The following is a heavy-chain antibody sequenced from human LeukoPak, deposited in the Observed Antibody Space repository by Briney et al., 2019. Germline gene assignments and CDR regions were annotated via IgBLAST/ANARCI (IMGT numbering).Heavy chain of an antibody. V-gene: IGHV1-69*04. J-gene: IGHJ4*02. CDR1: GGTFSSYA. CDR2: IIPILGIA. CDR3: ARGSGSFLSFDY. Sequence: SVKVSCKASGGTFSSYAVSWVRQAPGQGLEWMGRIIPILGIANYAQKFQGRVTITADKSTSTAYMELSSLRSEDTAVYYCARGSGSFLSFDYWGQGTLVTVSS. D-gene: IGHD1-26*01.